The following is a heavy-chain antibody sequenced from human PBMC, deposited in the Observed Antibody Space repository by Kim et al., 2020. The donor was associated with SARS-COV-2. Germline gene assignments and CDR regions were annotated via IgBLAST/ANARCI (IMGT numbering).Heavy chain of an antibody. CDR2: IYYSGST. Sequence: SETLSLTCTVSGGSISSYYWSWIRQPPGKGLEWIGYIYYSGSTNYNPSLKSRVTISVDTSKNQFSLKLSSVTAADTAVYYCARATVTTSPHFDYWGQGTLVTVSS. CDR3: ARATVTTSPHFDY. V-gene: IGHV4-59*01. J-gene: IGHJ4*02. CDR1: GGSISSYY. D-gene: IGHD4-17*01.